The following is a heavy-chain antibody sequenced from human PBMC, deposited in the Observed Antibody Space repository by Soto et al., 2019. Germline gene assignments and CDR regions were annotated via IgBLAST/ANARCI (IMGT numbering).Heavy chain of an antibody. CDR2: IYYSGST. Sequence: SETLSLTCTVSGGSIRSSSYYWGYIRQPPGKGLEWIGSIYYSGSTYYNPSLKSRVTISVDTSKNQFSLKLSSVTAADTAVYFCARHGAVAGTYYFDYWGQGTLVTVSS. CDR3: ARHGAVAGTYYFDY. D-gene: IGHD6-19*01. V-gene: IGHV4-39*01. J-gene: IGHJ4*02. CDR1: GGSIRSSSYY.